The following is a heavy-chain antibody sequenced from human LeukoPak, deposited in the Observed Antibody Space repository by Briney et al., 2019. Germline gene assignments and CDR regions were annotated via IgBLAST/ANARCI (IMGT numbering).Heavy chain of an antibody. Sequence: PGGSLRLSCAASGFTFSSYGMHWVRQAPGKGLEYVSAISSNGGSTYYANSVKGRFTISRDNSKNTLYLQMGSLRAEDMAVYYCARAKGAMVFDYWGQGTLVTVSS. CDR2: ISSNGGST. V-gene: IGHV3-64*01. J-gene: IGHJ4*02. D-gene: IGHD5-18*01. CDR1: GFTFSSYG. CDR3: ARAKGAMVFDY.